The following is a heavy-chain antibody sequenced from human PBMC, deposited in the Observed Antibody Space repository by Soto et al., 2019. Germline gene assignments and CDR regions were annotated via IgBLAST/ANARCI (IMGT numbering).Heavy chain of an antibody. CDR2: LSVSGDSI. CDR3: AKVSSSWYAGFFDL. D-gene: IGHD6-13*01. CDR1: GFTFSSHA. V-gene: IGHV3-23*01. Sequence: EVQLLESGGGLVQPGRSLRLSCTASGFTFSSHAMTWVRQAPGKGLEWVSGLSVSGDSIYYADSVKGRFTIYRDNSMNTLYLQMNTLRVEDTAVYYCAKVSSSWYAGFFDLWGQGTLVTVSS. J-gene: IGHJ4*02.